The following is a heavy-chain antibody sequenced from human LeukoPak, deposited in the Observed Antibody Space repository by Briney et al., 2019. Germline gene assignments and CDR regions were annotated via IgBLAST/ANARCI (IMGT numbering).Heavy chain of an antibody. D-gene: IGHD3-22*01. CDR3: ARDRYYDSSGYFGY. CDR2: IQFDGSEK. J-gene: IGHJ4*02. CDR1: GFIFSTYG. Sequence: PGGSLRLSCAASGFIFSTYGMHWVRQAPGKGLEWVAFIQFDGSEKFYADSVKGRFTISRDNAKNSLYLQMNSLRAEDTAVYYCARDRYYDSSGYFGYWGQGTLVTVSS. V-gene: IGHV3-30*02.